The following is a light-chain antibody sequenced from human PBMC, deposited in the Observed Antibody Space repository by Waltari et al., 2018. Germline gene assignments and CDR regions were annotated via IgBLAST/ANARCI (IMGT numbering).Light chain of an antibody. CDR1: QSVLYSSNNKNY. Sequence: DIVMTQSPDSQAVSLGERASINCKSSQSVLYSSNNKNYLAWYQQKPGQPPKLLISWASTRESGVPDRFSGSGSGTDFTLTISSLQAEDVAVYYCQQYYSPPITFGQGTRLDIK. CDR3: QQYYSPPIT. V-gene: IGKV4-1*01. J-gene: IGKJ5*01. CDR2: WAS.